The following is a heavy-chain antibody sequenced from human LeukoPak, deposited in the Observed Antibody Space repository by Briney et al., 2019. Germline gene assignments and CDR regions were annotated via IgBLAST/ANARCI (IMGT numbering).Heavy chain of an antibody. V-gene: IGHV3-30*18. Sequence: GGSLRLSCAASGFTFSSYGMHWVRQAPGKGLEWVAVISYDGSNKYYADSVKGRFTISRDNSKNTLYLQMNSLRAEDTAVYYCAKDGGSSSSTIWGQGTLVTVSS. CDR1: GFTFSSYG. D-gene: IGHD6-13*01. CDR3: AKDGGSSSSTI. CDR2: ISYDGSNK. J-gene: IGHJ4*02.